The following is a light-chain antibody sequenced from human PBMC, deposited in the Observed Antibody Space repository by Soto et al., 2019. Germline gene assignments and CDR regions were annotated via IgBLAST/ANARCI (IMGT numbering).Light chain of an antibody. J-gene: IGKJ1*01. Sequence: DIQMAQSPSTLSGSVGDRVTITCRASQTFSSWLAWYQQKPGKAPKLLIYKASTLKSGVPSRFSGSGSGIEFTLTISSLQPDDFATYYCQHYNSYSEAFGQGTKVDIK. CDR2: KAS. V-gene: IGKV1-5*03. CDR1: QTFSSW. CDR3: QHYNSYSEA.